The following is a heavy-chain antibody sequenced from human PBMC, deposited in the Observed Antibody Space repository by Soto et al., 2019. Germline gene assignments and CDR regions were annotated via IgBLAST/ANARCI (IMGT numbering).Heavy chain of an antibody. CDR2: ISPSTSHI. Sequence: EVHLVESGGGLVKPGGSLRLSCAVSGFTFSSCTMNWVRQAPGKGLEWVSSISPSTSHIYYTDSVKGRFTISRDNAKNSLFLQMNSLRVEDTAVYYCSGCSGGACHRNYGMDVWGQGTTVTVSS. CDR3: SGCSGGACHRNYGMDV. J-gene: IGHJ6*02. CDR1: GFTFSSCT. V-gene: IGHV3-21*01. D-gene: IGHD2-15*01.